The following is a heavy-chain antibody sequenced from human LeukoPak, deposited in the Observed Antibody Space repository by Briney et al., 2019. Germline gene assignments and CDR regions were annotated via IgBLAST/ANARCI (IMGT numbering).Heavy chain of an antibody. CDR3: ARELQQLWRPIGY. J-gene: IGHJ4*02. CDR2: ISSSSSYI. CDR1: GFTFSSYS. D-gene: IGHD5-18*01. Sequence: PGGSLRLSCAASGFTFSSYSMNWVRQAPGKGLEWVSSISSSSSYIYYADSVKGRFTISRDNAKNSLYLQMNSLRAEDTAVYYCARELQQLWRPIGYWGQGTLVTVSS. V-gene: IGHV3-21*01.